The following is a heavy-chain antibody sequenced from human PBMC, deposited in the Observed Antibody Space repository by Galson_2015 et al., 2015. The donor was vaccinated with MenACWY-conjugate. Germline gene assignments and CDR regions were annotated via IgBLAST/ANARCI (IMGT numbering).Heavy chain of an antibody. D-gene: IGHD2-2*03. J-gene: IGHJ5*02. CDR3: ARDLGFFCSHNDCYFPS. Sequence: SLRLSCAASGFTFNNYWMSWVRHVPGKGPEWVANIKQDGSEKYYVDSVRGRFTISRDNAKSSLFLQMNSLRAEDTAVYYCARDLGFFCSHNDCYFPSWGQGTLVTVSS. CDR2: IKQDGSEK. CDR1: GFTFNNYW. V-gene: IGHV3-7*03.